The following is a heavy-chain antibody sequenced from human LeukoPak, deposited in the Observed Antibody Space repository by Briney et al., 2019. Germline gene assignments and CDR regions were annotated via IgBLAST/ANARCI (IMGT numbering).Heavy chain of an antibody. CDR2: IYSGGST. D-gene: IGHD4-23*01. V-gene: IGHV3-53*01. Sequence: GGSLTLACAASGFTVSSNYMSWVRQTPGQGLEWVSVIYSGGSTYYADSVKGRFTISGDNSKHTLYLQMNSLRAEDTAVYYCARGTVVDYFDYWGQGTLVTVSS. CDR1: GFTVSSNY. J-gene: IGHJ4*02. CDR3: ARGTVVDYFDY.